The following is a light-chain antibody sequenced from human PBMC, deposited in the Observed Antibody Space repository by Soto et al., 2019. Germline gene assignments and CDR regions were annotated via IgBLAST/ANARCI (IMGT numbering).Light chain of an antibody. CDR3: QQYNSYWT. V-gene: IGKV1-5*01. CDR2: DAS. Sequence: DIQMTQSPSSLSASVSDRVTITCRACHKINNFLNWYQQKPGKAPKLLIYDASSLESGVPSRFSGSGSGTEFTLTINSLQPDDFATYYCQQYNSYWTFGQGTKVDI. J-gene: IGKJ1*01. CDR1: HKINNF.